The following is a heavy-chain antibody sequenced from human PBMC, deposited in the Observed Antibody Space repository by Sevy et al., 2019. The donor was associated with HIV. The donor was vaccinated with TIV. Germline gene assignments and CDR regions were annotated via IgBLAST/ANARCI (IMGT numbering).Heavy chain of an antibody. D-gene: IGHD1-1*01. V-gene: IGHV4-59*01. CDR3: ARAPTAPNGMDV. Sequence: SETLSLTCTVSGDSIDSNYWNWIRQPPGKGLEWIGYLYYSGVTNYNPSLKSRVTISVDTSKNQFSLKLRSVTAADTAVYYRARAPTAPNGMDVWGQGTTVTVSS. CDR1: GDSIDSNY. J-gene: IGHJ6*02. CDR2: LYYSGVT.